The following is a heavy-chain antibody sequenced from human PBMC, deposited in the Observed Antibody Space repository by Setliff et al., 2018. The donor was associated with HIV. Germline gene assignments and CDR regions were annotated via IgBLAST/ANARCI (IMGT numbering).Heavy chain of an antibody. CDR2: ISSSSSYI. CDR1: GFTFSSYS. D-gene: IGHD3-9*01. J-gene: IGHJ4*02. V-gene: IGHV3-21*01. Sequence: GGSLRLSCAASGFTFSSYSMNWVRQAPGKGLEWVSSISSSSSYIYYADSVKGRFTISRDNAKNSLYLQMNSLRAEDTAVYYCARGGTYDILTGYYHRYFDYWGQGTLVTISS. CDR3: ARGGTYDILTGYYHRYFDY.